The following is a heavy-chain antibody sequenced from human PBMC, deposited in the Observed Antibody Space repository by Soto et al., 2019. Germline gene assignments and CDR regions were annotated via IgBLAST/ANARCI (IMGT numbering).Heavy chain of an antibody. CDR2: ISYSGNT. D-gene: IGHD5-12*01. CDR1: GDSISSSSYH. Sequence: PSETLSLTCSVSGDSISSSSYHWGWIRQPPGKGLEWIGTISYSGNTYYKSSLKSRVTISVDTSKNQFSLKLSSVTAADTAVYYCASTRLVATSVWYWGQGTMVTVYS. J-gene: IGHJ4*02. CDR3: ASTRLVATSVWY. V-gene: IGHV4-39*01.